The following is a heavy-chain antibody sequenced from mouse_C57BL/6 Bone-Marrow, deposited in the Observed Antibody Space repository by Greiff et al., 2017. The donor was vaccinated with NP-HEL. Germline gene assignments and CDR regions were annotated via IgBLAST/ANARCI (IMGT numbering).Heavy chain of an antibody. CDR1: GYAFSSSW. J-gene: IGHJ4*01. D-gene: IGHD2-1*01. V-gene: IGHV1-82*01. CDR2: IYPGDGDT. CDR3: AKLPATHYAMDY. Sequence: QVQLKESGPELVKPGASVKISCKASGYAFSSSWMNWVKQWPGKGLEWIGRIYPGDGDTNYNGKFKGKATLTADKSSSTAYMQLSSLTSEDSAVYFCAKLPATHYAMDYWGKGTSVTVSS.